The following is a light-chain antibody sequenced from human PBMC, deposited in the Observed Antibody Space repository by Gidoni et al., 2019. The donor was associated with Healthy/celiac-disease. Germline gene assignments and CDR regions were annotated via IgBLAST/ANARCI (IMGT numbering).Light chain of an antibody. V-gene: IGKV3-20*01. CDR1: QSVSSSY. CDR2: GAS. CDR3: QQYGSSPWT. J-gene: IGKJ1*01. Sequence: EIVLTQSPGTLSLSPGERATLSCRASQSVSSSYLAWYQQKPGQAPRLLIYGASIRATGIPDRFSGSGSGTDFTLTISSLEPEVFAVYYCQQYGSSPWTFGQGTKVEIK.